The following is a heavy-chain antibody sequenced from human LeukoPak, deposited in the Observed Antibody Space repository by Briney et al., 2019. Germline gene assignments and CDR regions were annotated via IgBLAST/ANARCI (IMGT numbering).Heavy chain of an antibody. V-gene: IGHV3-21*01. J-gene: IGHJ4*02. CDR1: GFTFSSCS. D-gene: IGHD3-3*01. CDR2: ISSSSSYI. Sequence: GGSLRLSCAASGFTFSSCSMNWVRQAPGKGLEWVSSISSSSSYIYYADSVKGRFTISRDNAKNSLYLQMNSLRAEDTAVYDCAREVTHYDFWSGYRWGQGTLVTVSS. CDR3: AREVTHYDFWSGYR.